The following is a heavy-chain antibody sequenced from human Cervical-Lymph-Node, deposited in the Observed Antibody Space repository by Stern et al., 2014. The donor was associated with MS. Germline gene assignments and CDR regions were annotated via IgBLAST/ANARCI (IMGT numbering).Heavy chain of an antibody. CDR2: ISYGGTKA. V-gene: IGHV3-30*03. CDR3: ATESRRYCSSVSCSSMDV. D-gene: IGHD2-2*01. Sequence: QVQLVESGGGVVQPGRSLRLSCAASGFTFSHYGIHWVRQAPGKGLVWVALISYGGTKADYADSVKGRFTISRDNSKNTLYLQMNSLRSEDTAVYYCATESRRYCSSVSCSSMDVWGQGTTVIVSS. J-gene: IGHJ6*02. CDR1: GFTFSHYG.